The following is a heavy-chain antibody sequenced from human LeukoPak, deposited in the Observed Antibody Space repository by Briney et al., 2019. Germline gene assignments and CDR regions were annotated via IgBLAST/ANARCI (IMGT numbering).Heavy chain of an antibody. V-gene: IGHV3-7*03. Sequence: PGRSLRLSCAASGFTFSSYWMSWVRQAPGKGLEWVANIKQDGSEKYYVDSVKGRFTISRDNAKNSLYLQMNSLRAEDTAVYYCARGPSYYDILTGYYWYYYGMDVWGKGTTVTVSS. CDR3: ARGPSYYDILTGYYWYYYGMDV. J-gene: IGHJ6*04. D-gene: IGHD3-9*01. CDR2: IKQDGSEK. CDR1: GFTFSSYW.